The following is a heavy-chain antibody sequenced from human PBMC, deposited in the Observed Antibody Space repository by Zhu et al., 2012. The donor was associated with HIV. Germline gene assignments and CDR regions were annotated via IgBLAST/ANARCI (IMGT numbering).Heavy chain of an antibody. D-gene: IGHD3-10*01. V-gene: IGHV4-34*01. Sequence: QVQLQQWGAGLLKPSETLSLTCAVYGGSFSGYYWGWIRQPPGKGLEWIGEIKSQWRHQTTTRPLKSRVTISVDTSKNQFSLKLNSVTAADTAVYYCARGYGSGSYYHYWGQGPWSPCPQ. CDR3: ARGYGSGSYYHY. CDR1: GGSFSGYY. J-gene: IGHJ4*02. CDR2: IKSQWRH.